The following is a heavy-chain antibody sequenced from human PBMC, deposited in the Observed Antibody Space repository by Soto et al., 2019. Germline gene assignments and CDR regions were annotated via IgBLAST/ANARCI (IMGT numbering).Heavy chain of an antibody. CDR1: GGSISSSSYY. V-gene: IGHV4-39*01. D-gene: IGHD6-13*01. CDR2: IYYSGST. CDR3: ASPRLRSRGYSSSWYLYGDYVGFGY. Sequence: SETLSLTCTVSGGSISSSSYYWGWIRQPPGKGLEWIGSIYYSGSTYYNPSLKSRVTISVDTSRNQFSLKLSSVTAADTAVYYCASPRLRSRGYSSSWYLYGDYVGFGYWGQGTLVTVSS. J-gene: IGHJ4*02.